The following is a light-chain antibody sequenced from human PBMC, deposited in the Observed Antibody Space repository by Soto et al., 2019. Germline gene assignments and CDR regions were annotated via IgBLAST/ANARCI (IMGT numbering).Light chain of an antibody. CDR2: DVS. J-gene: IGKJ1*01. Sequence: DIQMTHSPSTLSASVGDRVIITCRASQSINRRLAWYQQKPGKAPRLLIYDVSTLESGVPSRFGGSGSGTEFTLTISSVQPEDFATYYCQQYNSYSWTFGQGTKVEIK. CDR3: QQYNSYSWT. CDR1: QSINRR. V-gene: IGKV1-5*01.